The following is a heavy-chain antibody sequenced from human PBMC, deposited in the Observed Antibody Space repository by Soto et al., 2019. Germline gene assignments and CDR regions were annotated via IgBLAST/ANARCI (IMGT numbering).Heavy chain of an antibody. D-gene: IGHD2-15*01. J-gene: IGHJ3*02. CDR3: ARQGDCSGGSCYNAFDI. Sequence: NPSETLSLTCTVSGGSISSSSYDGGWIRQPPGKGLEWIGSIYYSGSTYYNPSLKSRVTISVDTSTNQFSLKLSSVTAADTAVYYCARQGDCSGGSCYNAFDIWGQGTMVTVS. V-gene: IGHV4-39*01. CDR2: IYYSGST. CDR1: GGSISSSSYD.